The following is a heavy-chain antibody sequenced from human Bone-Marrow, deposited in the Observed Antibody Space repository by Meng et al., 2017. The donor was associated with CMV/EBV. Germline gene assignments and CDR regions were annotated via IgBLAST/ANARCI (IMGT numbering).Heavy chain of an antibody. CDR1: GGSISSYYW. Sequence: QVPLQESGPGLVKPSETLSLTCTVSGGSISSYYWSWIWQPAGKGLEWLALISWEDVKEYSPSLNTRLTITKDTSKNQVLLTMTNMDPVDTATYYCARGGFSYGLLWFDPWGQGALVTVSS. D-gene: IGHD5-18*01. CDR2: ISWEDVK. CDR3: ARGGFSYGLLWFDP. J-gene: IGHJ5*02. V-gene: IGHV2-70*18.